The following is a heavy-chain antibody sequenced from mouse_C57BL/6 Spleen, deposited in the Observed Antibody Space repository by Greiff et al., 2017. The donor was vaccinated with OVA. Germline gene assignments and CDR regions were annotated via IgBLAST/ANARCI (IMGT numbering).Heavy chain of an antibody. CDR3: ARQGNYVGMDY. J-gene: IGHJ4*01. V-gene: IGHV1-55*01. CDR1: GYTFTSYW. CDR2: IYPGSGST. Sequence: QVQLKQPGAELVKPGASVKMSCKASGYTFTSYWITWVKQRPGQGLEWIGDIYPGSGSTNYNEKFKSKATLTVDTSSSTAYMQLSSLTSEDSAVYYCARQGNYVGMDYWGQGTSVTVSS. D-gene: IGHD2-1*01.